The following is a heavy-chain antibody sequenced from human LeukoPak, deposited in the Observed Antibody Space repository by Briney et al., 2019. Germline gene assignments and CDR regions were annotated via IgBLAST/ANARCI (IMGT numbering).Heavy chain of an antibody. CDR2: ISTSSSTI. Sequence: HPGGSLRLSCAASGFTFSSYSMNWVRQAPGKGLEWVSYISTSSSTINYADSVKGRFTISRDNAKNSLYLQMNSLRAEDTAVYYCARGRTVYYYYMDVWGKGTTVTVSS. V-gene: IGHV3-48*01. CDR3: ARGRTVYYYYMDV. D-gene: IGHD4-17*01. CDR1: GFTFSSYS. J-gene: IGHJ6*03.